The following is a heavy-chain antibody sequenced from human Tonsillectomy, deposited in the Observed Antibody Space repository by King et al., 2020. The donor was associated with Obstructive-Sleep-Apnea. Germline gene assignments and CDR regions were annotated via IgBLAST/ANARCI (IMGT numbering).Heavy chain of an antibody. CDR3: ARVYVSTSSGGHPDY. V-gene: IGHV3-30*04. D-gene: IGHD6-6*01. CDR1: GFTFSSYA. Sequence: VQLVESGGGVVQPGRSLRLSCAASGFTFSSYAMHWVRQAPGKGLEWVAVISYDGSNKYYADSVKGRFTISRDNSKNTLYLQMNSLRAEDTAVYYCARVYVSTSSGGHPDYWGQGTLVTVSS. J-gene: IGHJ4*02. CDR2: ISYDGSNK.